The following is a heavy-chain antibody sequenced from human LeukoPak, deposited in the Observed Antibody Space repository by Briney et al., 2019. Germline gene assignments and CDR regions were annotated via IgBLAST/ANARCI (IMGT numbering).Heavy chain of an antibody. D-gene: IGHD6-19*01. CDR3: ARALLGIAVAGTLDY. V-gene: IGHV4-39*01. J-gene: IGHJ4*02. Sequence: SETLSLTCTVSGGSISSSSYYWGWIRQPPGKGPEWIGSIYYSGSTYYNPSLKSRVTISVDTSKNQFSLKLSSVTAADTAVYYCARALLGIAVAGTLDYWGQGTLVTVSS. CDR2: IYYSGST. CDR1: GGSISSSSYY.